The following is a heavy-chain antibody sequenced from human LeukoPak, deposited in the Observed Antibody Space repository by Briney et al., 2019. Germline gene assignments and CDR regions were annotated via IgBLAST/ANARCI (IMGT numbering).Heavy chain of an antibody. V-gene: IGHV3-21*01. Sequence: GGSLRLSCAASRFTFSNYSMNWVRQAPGKGLEWVSSISSRSTYIYHADSVKGRFTISRDNAKNSLFLQMNSLRAEDTAVYFCAKSTRAVMAMMDVWGKGTTVTVSS. CDR1: RFTFSNYS. D-gene: IGHD3-16*01. J-gene: IGHJ6*04. CDR2: ISSRSTYI. CDR3: AKSTRAVMAMMDV.